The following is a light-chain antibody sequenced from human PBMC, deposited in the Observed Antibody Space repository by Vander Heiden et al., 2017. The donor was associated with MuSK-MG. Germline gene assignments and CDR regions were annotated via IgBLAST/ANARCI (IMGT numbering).Light chain of an antibody. Sequence: QFALTQPRSMSGYPGQSVTISCTGTSSEVGADKYVSWYQQHPGKDPKVIFFDVTKRPSGVPDRFSASKSGNKASLRISGLQADDEADYYCCSSAGSTTHLVFGGGTKLTVL. J-gene: IGLJ3*02. CDR3: CSSAGSTTHLV. CDR2: DVT. CDR1: SSEVGADKY. V-gene: IGLV2-11*01.